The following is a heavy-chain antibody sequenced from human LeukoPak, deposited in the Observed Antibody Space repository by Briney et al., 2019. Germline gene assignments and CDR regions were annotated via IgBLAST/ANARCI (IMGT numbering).Heavy chain of an antibody. CDR3: AGNVIVVVPAALDY. CDR1: GYSISSGYY. D-gene: IGHD2-2*01. V-gene: IGHV4-38-2*01. CDR2: IYHSGST. Sequence: SETLSLTCAVSGYSISSGYYWGWIWQPPGKGLEWIGSIYHSGSTYYNPSLKSRVTISVDTSKNQFSLKLSSVTAADTAVYYCAGNVIVVVPAALDYWGQGTLVTVSS. J-gene: IGHJ4*02.